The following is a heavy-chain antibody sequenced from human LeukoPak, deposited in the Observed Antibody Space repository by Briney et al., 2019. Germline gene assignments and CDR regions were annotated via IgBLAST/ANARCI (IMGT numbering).Heavy chain of an antibody. J-gene: IGHJ4*02. D-gene: IGHD3-22*01. Sequence: TGGSLRLSCAASGFAFSSYEMNWVRQAPGKGLEWVSYISSSGNTIHYADSVKGRFTISRDNAKNSMFLQMSSLRAEDTAVYYCARALRITMIGDYWGQGSLVTVSS. CDR2: ISSSGNTI. CDR1: GFAFSSYE. CDR3: ARALRITMIGDY. V-gene: IGHV3-48*03.